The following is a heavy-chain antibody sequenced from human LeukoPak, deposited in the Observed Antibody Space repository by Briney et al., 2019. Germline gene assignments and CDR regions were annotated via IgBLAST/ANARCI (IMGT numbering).Heavy chain of an antibody. CDR1: GGSFSGYY. V-gene: IGHV4-34*01. Sequence: SETLSLTCAVYGGSFSGYYWSWIRQPPGKGLEWIGEINHSGSTNYNPSLKSRVTISVDTSKNQFSLKLSSVTAADTAVYYCARRGSGSYGAKRFDYWGQGTLVTVSS. D-gene: IGHD3-10*01. J-gene: IGHJ4*02. CDR3: ARRGSGSYGAKRFDY. CDR2: INHSGST.